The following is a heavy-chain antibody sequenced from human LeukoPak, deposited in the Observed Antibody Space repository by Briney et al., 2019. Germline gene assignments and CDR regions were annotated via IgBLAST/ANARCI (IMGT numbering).Heavy chain of an antibody. J-gene: IGHJ4*02. CDR1: GFTFSNYA. D-gene: IGHD1-26*01. CDR2: ISGRGDGT. V-gene: IGHV3-23*01. CDR3: VKEDGRYQGNFDD. Sequence: GGSLRLSCAASGFTFSNYAMSWVRQAPGKGLEWVSPISGRGDGTYYGDSVKGRFTISRDNSKTTLYLQMNSLRAEDTAVYYCVKEDGRYQGNFDDWGQGTLVTVSS.